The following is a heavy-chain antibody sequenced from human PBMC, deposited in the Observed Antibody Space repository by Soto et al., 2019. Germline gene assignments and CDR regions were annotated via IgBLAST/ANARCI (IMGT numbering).Heavy chain of an antibody. CDR1: GGSVSSGSYY. Sequence: LLETLSLTCTVSGGSVSSGSYYWSWIRQPPGKGLEWIGYIYYSGSTNYNPSLKSRVTISVDTSKNQFSLKLSSVTAADTAVYYCARSITMVRGVITLHDYWGQGTLVTVSS. CDR2: IYYSGST. J-gene: IGHJ4*02. V-gene: IGHV4-61*01. D-gene: IGHD3-10*01. CDR3: ARSITMVRGVITLHDY.